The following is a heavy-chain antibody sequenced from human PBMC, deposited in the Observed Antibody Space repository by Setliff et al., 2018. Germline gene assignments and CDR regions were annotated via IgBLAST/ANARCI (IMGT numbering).Heavy chain of an antibody. CDR1: GYTFTSYS. J-gene: IGHJ5*02. Sequence: PSVKVSCKASGYTFTSYSMHWVRQAPGQSLEWMGWINAGNGNTKYSQKFQGRVTITRDTSARTAYMELSSLRSEDPAVYFCAGVLRDYYGSGSYYNWFDPWGQGTLVTVSS. D-gene: IGHD3-10*01. CDR3: AGVLRDYYGSGSYYNWFDP. V-gene: IGHV1-3*01. CDR2: INAGNGNT.